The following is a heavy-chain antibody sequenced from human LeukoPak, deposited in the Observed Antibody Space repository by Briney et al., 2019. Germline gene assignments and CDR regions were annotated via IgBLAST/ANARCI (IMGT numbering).Heavy chain of an antibody. D-gene: IGHD2-2*01. J-gene: IGHJ3*02. V-gene: IGHV4-4*09. CDR1: GSIISYY. CDR2: IYTSGST. Sequence: PSETLSLTCTVSGSIISYYWSWIRQPPGKGVEWIGYIYTSGSTNYNPALNRRVTISVDTSNNQFSLYLSTVTAADTAAYYCSRKKCNSNSCLTKNAFDIWGQGTMVTVSS. CDR3: SRKKCNSNSCLTKNAFDI.